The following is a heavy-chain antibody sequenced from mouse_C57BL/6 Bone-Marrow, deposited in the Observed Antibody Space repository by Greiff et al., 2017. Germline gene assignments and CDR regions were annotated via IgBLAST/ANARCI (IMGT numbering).Heavy chain of an antibody. CDR3: ARRRAYFDY. J-gene: IGHJ2*01. CDR1: GYTFPNYW. CDR2: LYPGGGYT. V-gene: IGHV1-63*01. Sequence: VKLMESGAELVRPGTSVKLSCKASGYTFPNYWIGWAKQRPGHGLEWIGDLYPGGGYTNYNEKFKGKATLTADKSSSTAYMQFSSLTSEDSAIYYCARRRAYFDYWGQGTTLTVSS.